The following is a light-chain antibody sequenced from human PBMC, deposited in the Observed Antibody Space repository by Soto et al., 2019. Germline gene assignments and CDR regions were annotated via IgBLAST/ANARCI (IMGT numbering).Light chain of an antibody. J-gene: IGKJ1*01. CDR3: QQYGSSPWT. Sequence: EIVLTQSPGTLSLSPGERATLSCRAGQSVSSSYLAWYQQKPGQAPRLLIYGASSRATGIPDRFSGSGSGTDFTLTISRPEPEDFAVYYCQQYGSSPWTFGQGTKVEIK. CDR1: QSVSSSY. V-gene: IGKV3-20*01. CDR2: GAS.